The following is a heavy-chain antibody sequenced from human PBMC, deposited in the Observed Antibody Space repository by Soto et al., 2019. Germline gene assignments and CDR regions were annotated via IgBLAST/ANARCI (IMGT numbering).Heavy chain of an antibody. CDR3: AKEDCCSTSCYSFYGMDV. Sequence: QVQLVESGGGVVQPGRSLRLSCAASGFTFSSYGMHWVRQAPGKGLEWVAVISYDGSNKYYADSVKGRFTISRDNSKNTLYLQMNSLRAEDTAVYYCAKEDCCSTSCYSFYGMDVWGQGTTVTVSS. D-gene: IGHD2-2*01. J-gene: IGHJ6*02. CDR2: ISYDGSNK. V-gene: IGHV3-30*18. CDR1: GFTFSSYG.